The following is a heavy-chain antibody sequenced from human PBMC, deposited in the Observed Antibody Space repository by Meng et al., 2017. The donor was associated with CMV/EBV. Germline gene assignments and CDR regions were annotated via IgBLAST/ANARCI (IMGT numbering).Heavy chain of an antibody. V-gene: IGHV1-2*02. J-gene: IGHJ6*02. CDR2: INPNSGGT. CDR3: ARRPGIAAAGTYYGMDV. D-gene: IGHD6-13*01. Sequence: ASVKVSCKASGYTFTGYYMHWVRQAPGQGLEWMGWINPNSGGTNYAQKFQGRVTMTRDTSISTAYMELSRLRSVDTAVYYCARRPGIAAAGTYYGMDVWGQGTTVTVSS. CDR1: GYTFTGYY.